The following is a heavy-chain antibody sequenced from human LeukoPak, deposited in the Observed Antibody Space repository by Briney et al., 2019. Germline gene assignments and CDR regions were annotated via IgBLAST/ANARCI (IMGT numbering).Heavy chain of an antibody. CDR2: IYYSGST. Sequence: SETLSLTCTVSGGSISSGSYYWSWIRQPPGKGLEWIGYIYYSGSTNYNPSLKSRVTISVDTSKNQFSLKLSSVTAADTAVYYCARGLVVPENYAFDIWGQGTMVTVSS. J-gene: IGHJ3*02. CDR1: GGSISSGSYY. D-gene: IGHD2-2*01. V-gene: IGHV4-61*01. CDR3: ARGLVVPENYAFDI.